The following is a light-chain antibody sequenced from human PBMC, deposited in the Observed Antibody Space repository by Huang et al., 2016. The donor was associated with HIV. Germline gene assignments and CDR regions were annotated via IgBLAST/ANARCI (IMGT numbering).Light chain of an antibody. CDR2: SAS. CDR1: QSIDGY. CDR3: QQSYSTLIT. J-gene: IGKJ5*01. Sequence: IQMTQSPSSLSASVGDRVTITCRASQSIDGYLNWYQQQPGKAPKLLISSASTFHTGGPPRCSGSGSGTDYTLIIDNLQPDDFATYFCQQSYSTLITFGQGSRLDTK. V-gene: IGKV1-39*01.